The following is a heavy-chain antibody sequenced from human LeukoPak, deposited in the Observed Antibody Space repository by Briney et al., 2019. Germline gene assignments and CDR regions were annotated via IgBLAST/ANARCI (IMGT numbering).Heavy chain of an antibody. D-gene: IGHD6-19*01. CDR3: AKGLAVARYYFDY. Sequence: GGSLRLSCAASGFTFSSYAMSWARQAPGKGLEWVSAISGSGGSTYYADSVKGRFTISRDNSKNTLYLQMNSLRAEDTAVYYCAKGLAVARYYFDYWGQGTLVTVSS. J-gene: IGHJ4*02. CDR2: ISGSGGST. V-gene: IGHV3-23*01. CDR1: GFTFSSYA.